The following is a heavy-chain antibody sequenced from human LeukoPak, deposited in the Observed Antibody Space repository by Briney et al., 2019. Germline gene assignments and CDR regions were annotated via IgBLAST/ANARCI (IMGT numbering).Heavy chain of an antibody. V-gene: IGHV4-34*01. CDR1: GGSFSGYY. CDR3: ARGLVDVWVVGAYDFDY. Sequence: SETLSPTCAVYGGSFSGYYWSWIRQPPGKGLEWIGEINHSGSTNYNPSLKSRVTISVDTSKNQFSLKLSSVTAADTAVYYCARGLVDVWVVGAYDFDYWGQGTLVTVSS. CDR2: INHSGST. D-gene: IGHD2-15*01. J-gene: IGHJ4*02.